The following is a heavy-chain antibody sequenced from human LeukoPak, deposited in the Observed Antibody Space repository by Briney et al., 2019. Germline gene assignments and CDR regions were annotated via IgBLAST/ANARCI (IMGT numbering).Heavy chain of an antibody. CDR3: AKDQGSGAFDY. D-gene: IGHD6-19*01. V-gene: IGHV3-30*04. J-gene: IGHJ4*02. Sequence: PGRSLRLSCAASGFTFSSYAMHWVRQAPGKGLEWVAVISYDGSNKYYADSVKGRFTISRDNSKNTLYLQMNSLRGEDTAVYYCAKDQGSGAFDYWGQGTLVTVSS. CDR1: GFTFSSYA. CDR2: ISYDGSNK.